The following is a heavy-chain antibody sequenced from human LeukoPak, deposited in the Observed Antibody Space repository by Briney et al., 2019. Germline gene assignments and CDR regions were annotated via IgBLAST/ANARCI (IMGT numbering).Heavy chain of an antibody. Sequence: ASVKVSCKASGYTFTSYYMHCVRQAPGQGLEGMGIINHSGGSTSYAQKFQGRVTMTRDMSTSTVYMEMSSLRSEDTAVYYCARDTYYYDHAFDIWGQGTMVTVSS. J-gene: IGHJ3*02. CDR2: INHSGGST. CDR3: ARDTYYYDHAFDI. CDR1: GYTFTSYY. D-gene: IGHD3-22*01. V-gene: IGHV1-46*01.